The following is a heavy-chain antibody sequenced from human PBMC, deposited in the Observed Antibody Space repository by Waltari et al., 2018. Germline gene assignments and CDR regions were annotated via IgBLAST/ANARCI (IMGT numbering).Heavy chain of an antibody. CDR2: INWDSSDT. Sequence: EVQLVESGGGLVQPGRSLRLSCAASGFSFEDYAVHWVRQAPGKGLEWGSGINWDSSDTADADSVKGRFTISRDNAKNSLYLQMNSLRTEDTAFYYCAKDLYSGSDNRIFDFWGQGTLVTVSS. V-gene: IGHV3-9*01. J-gene: IGHJ4*02. D-gene: IGHD1-26*01. CDR1: GFSFEDYA. CDR3: AKDLYSGSDNRIFDF.